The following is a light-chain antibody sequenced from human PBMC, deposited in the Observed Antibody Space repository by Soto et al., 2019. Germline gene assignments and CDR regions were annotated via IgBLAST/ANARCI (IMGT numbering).Light chain of an antibody. CDR1: QSISSW. J-gene: IGKJ1*01. CDR2: DAS. Sequence: DIPLTQPPATLSASVGHIVTITCRASQSISSWLAWYHQKPGKAPKLLIYDASSLESGVPSKLSGSGSGTEFTLTVSSLQPDDFATYYCQQYNCYPWTFGQGTKVEIK. CDR3: QQYNCYPWT. V-gene: IGKV1-5*01.